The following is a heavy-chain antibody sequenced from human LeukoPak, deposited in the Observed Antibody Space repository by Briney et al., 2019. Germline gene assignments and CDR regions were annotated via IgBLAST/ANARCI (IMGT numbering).Heavy chain of an antibody. V-gene: IGHV3-9*01. CDR1: GFTFDDYA. D-gene: IGHD3-10*01. CDR3: ARLVGGLGSYPYYFDY. Sequence: GRSLRLSCAASGFTFDDYAMHWVRQAPGKGLEWVSGISWNSGSIGYADSVKGRFTISRGNSKNTLYLQMNSLRAEDTAVYYCARLVGGLGSYPYYFDYWGQGTLVTVSS. J-gene: IGHJ4*02. CDR2: ISWNSGSI.